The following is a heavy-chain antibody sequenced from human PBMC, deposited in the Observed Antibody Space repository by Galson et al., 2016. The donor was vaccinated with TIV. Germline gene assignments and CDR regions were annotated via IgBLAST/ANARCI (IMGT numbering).Heavy chain of an antibody. Sequence: QSGAEVKKPGESLRISCKGSGYSFTNYWITWVRQMPGKGLEWMGRIDPSDSYINYSPSFQGHDTISADRSINTAYLQWSSLKASHSAMYYWARGESTGSGWLDPWGQGTLVTVSS. J-gene: IGHJ5*02. D-gene: IGHD3-10*01. CDR3: ARGESTGSGWLDP. V-gene: IGHV5-10-1*01. CDR1: GYSFTNYW. CDR2: IDPSDSYI.